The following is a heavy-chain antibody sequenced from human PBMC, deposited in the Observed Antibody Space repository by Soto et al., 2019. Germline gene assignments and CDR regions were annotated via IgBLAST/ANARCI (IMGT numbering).Heavy chain of an antibody. CDR2: VHYSGTT. CDR3: ARHKDAGNDRGGMDV. D-gene: IGHD1-1*01. Sequence: QVQLQESGPGLVKPSETLSLTCTVSGGSISNFYWTWIRQPPGKGLEWIGNVHYSGTTNYNPSLKRRVTTSVDTAKNQLTLNLRSVTAADTAVYYCARHKDAGNDRGGMDVWGQGTTVIVSS. V-gene: IGHV4-59*08. J-gene: IGHJ6*02. CDR1: GGSISNFY.